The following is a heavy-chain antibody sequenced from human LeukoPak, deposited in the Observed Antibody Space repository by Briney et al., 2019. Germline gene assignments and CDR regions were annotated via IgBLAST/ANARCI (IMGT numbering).Heavy chain of an antibody. D-gene: IGHD3-16*01. CDR1: GFTFSNYG. V-gene: IGHV3-33*03. CDR3: ARGGGLDV. Sequence: GGSLRLSCAASGFTFSNYGMHWVRQAPGKGLEWVAVIWYDGSNKYYADSVKGRFTISRDNAKNSLYLQMSNLRAEDTAVYFCARGGGLDVWGQGATVTVSS. CDR2: IWYDGSNK. J-gene: IGHJ6*02.